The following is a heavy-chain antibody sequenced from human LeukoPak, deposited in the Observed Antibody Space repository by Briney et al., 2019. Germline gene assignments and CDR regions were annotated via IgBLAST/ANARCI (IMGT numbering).Heavy chain of an antibody. CDR2: INPKSGGR. Sequence: ASVKVSCKASGYTFTDYYMHWVRQAPGQGLEWMGWINPKSGGRSYAQRFQGRVTMTRDTSISTAYMELSRLRSDDTAVYYCATGERLIPAAMWFDYWGQGTLVTVSS. J-gene: IGHJ4*02. D-gene: IGHD2-2*01. CDR3: ATGERLIPAAMWFDY. V-gene: IGHV1-2*02. CDR1: GYTFTDYY.